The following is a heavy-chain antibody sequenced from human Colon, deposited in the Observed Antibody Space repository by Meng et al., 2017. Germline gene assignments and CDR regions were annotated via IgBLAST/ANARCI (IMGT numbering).Heavy chain of an antibody. Sequence: GESLKISCAASGFTFRAYAMSWVRQAPGKGLEWVSTISGSDSNTYYADSVKGRFTISRENARTTLYLQMNSRSAEDSAVYYCAKHPDARLLDTGTTFHYWGQGTLVTVSS. J-gene: IGHJ4*02. CDR3: AKHPDARLLDTGTTFHY. D-gene: IGHD1-1*01. CDR2: ISGSDSNT. CDR1: GFTFRAYA. V-gene: IGHV3-23*01.